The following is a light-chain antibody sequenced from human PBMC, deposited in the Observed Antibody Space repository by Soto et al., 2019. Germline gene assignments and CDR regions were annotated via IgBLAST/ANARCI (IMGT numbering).Light chain of an antibody. V-gene: IGKV3-11*01. CDR3: QQRSSWLT. CDR2: DTS. J-gene: IGKJ4*01. Sequence: ETVLTQSPATLSLSPGERATLSCRASQSIRNFLAWYQQKPGQAPRLLIYDTSNRATGIPARFSGSGSGTDFTLTISSLEPEDCAVYYWQQRSSWLTFGGGTKVEIK. CDR1: QSIRNF.